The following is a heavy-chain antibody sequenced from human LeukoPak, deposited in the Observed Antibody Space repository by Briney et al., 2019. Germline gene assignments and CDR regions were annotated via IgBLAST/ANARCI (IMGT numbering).Heavy chain of an antibody. CDR3: ARAYYYDSSGYYPGGDY. CDR1: GYTFTSYY. D-gene: IGHD3-22*01. V-gene: IGHV1-46*01. Sequence: ASVKVSCEASGYTFTSYYMHWVRQAPGQGLEWMGIINPSGGSTSYAQKFQGRVTMTRDTSTGTVYMELSSLRSEDTAVYYCARAYYYDSSGYYPGGDYWGQGTLVTVSS. CDR2: INPSGGST. J-gene: IGHJ4*02.